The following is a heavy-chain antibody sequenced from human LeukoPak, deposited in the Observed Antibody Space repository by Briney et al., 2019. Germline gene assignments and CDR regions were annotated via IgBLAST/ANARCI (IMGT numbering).Heavy chain of an antibody. Sequence: ASVTVSCKVSGYTFTGNYMHWVRPAPGPGLEVMGWINPNSGGTNNAQKFKGRVTMTRETSISTAYMELSRLRSDDTAVYYCSRGVVQAYGAFDIWGQGTMVTVSS. CDR2: INPNSGGT. J-gene: IGHJ3*02. D-gene: IGHD3-3*01. CDR1: GYTFTGNY. CDR3: SRGVVQAYGAFDI. V-gene: IGHV1-2*02.